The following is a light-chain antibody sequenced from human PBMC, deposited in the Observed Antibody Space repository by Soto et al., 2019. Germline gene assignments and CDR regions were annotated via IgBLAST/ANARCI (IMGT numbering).Light chain of an antibody. V-gene: IGLV2-14*01. Sequence: QSVLTQPASVSGSPGQSITISCTGTSSDVGGYNDVSWYQQHAAKAPKLMIYDIRNRPSGVSNRFSGSKSGNTSSLTISGLRSEDEADYYCGSYTGSITAHFVFGTGTKLTVL. J-gene: IGLJ1*01. CDR2: DIR. CDR3: GSYTGSITAHFV. CDR1: SSDVGGYND.